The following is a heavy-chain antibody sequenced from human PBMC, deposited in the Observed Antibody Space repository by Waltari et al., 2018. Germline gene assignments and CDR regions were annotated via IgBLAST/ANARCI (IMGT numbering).Heavy chain of an antibody. CDR3: ARGLSGSYHTPIGH. CDR2: INPNSDET. Sequence: QVQLVQSGPEVNKPGASVKVSCKPSGYTFTGYYIHWVRQAPGQGLEWLGWINPNSDETNYAQNFQGRATVTRDTSISTAYMELSSLISGDTAVYFCARGLSGSYHTPIGHWGQGTLVTVSS. CDR1: GYTFTGYY. J-gene: IGHJ4*01. V-gene: IGHV1-2*02. D-gene: IGHD1-26*01.